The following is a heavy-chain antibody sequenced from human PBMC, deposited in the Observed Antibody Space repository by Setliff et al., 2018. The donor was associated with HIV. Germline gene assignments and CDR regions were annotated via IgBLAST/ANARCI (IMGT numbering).Heavy chain of an antibody. CDR2: ISDYNSDT. J-gene: IGHJ5*02. Sequence: ASVKVSCMASGYTFTSYGLSWVRQAPGQGLEWMGWISDYNSDTEYAQKLQGRVTMTKDTSTSTAYMELRSLRPDDTAVYFCARRADWFDLWGQGTLVTVSS. CDR3: ARRADWFDL. V-gene: IGHV1-18*01. CDR1: GYTFTSYG.